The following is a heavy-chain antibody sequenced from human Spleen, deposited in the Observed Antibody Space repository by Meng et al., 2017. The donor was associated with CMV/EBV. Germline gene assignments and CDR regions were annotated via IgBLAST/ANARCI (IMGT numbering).Heavy chain of an antibody. D-gene: IGHD3-10*01. V-gene: IGHV3-21*01. J-gene: IGHJ6*02. CDR2: ISRSTHYI. Sequence: GGSLRLSCAASGFTFSSYAMSWVRQAPGKGLEWVAFISRSTHYIYYADSVKARFTISRDTAKNSVYLQMNSLRAEDTAVYYCARDDGSGNVYDFYYGMDVWGQGTTVTVSS. CDR1: GFTFSSYA. CDR3: ARDDGSGNVYDFYYGMDV.